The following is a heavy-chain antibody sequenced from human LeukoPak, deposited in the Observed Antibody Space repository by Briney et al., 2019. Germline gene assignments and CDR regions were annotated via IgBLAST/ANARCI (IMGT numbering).Heavy chain of an antibody. CDR3: ARDQVHIAAAP. D-gene: IGHD6-13*01. J-gene: IGHJ5*02. Sequence: ASVKVSCKASGYTFTGYYMHWVRQAPGQGLEWMGWINPNNGETKFAQKFQGRATMTRDTSISTAYMELSRLRSDDTAVYYCARDQVHIAAAPWGQGTLVTVSS. CDR1: GYTFTGYY. V-gene: IGHV1-2*02. CDR2: INPNNGET.